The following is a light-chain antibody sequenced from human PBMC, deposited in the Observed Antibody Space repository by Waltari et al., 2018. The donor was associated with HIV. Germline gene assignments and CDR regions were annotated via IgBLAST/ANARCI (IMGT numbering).Light chain of an antibody. Sequence: QSALTQPASVSGSPGQSITISCTGTNSDFGSYDFVSLYQQYPGKAPRLIISDVRNRPSGISSRFSGSKYGYTASLTISGLRAEYEADYFCSSWTSSTTLVFGTGTKVTVL. CDR2: DVR. V-gene: IGLV2-14*01. CDR1: NSDFGSYDF. CDR3: SSWTSSTTLV. J-gene: IGLJ1*01.